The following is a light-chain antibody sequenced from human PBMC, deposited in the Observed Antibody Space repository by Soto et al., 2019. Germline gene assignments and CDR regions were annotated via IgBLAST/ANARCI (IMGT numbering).Light chain of an antibody. Sequence: NFMLTQPHSVSESPGKTVTISCTRSSGTIASNHEQWYQQRPGSAPTTVIYKDNQRPSGVPDRFSGSIDSSSNSASLTISGLKTEDEADYYCQSYDGNNVLFGGRTKVTVL. V-gene: IGLV6-57*04. J-gene: IGLJ2*01. CDR2: KDN. CDR3: QSYDGNNVL. CDR1: SGTIASNH.